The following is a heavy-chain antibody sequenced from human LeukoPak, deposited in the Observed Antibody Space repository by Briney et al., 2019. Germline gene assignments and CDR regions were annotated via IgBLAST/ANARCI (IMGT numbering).Heavy chain of an antibody. D-gene: IGHD3-3*01. CDR2: INHSGST. CDR3: ARPTRFWSGYYYFDY. V-gene: IGHV4-34*01. CDR1: GGSFSGYY. Sequence: SETLSLTCAVYGGSFSGYYWSWIRQPPGKGLEWIGEINHSGSTNYNPSLKSRVTISVDTSKNQFSLKLSSVTAADTAVYYCARPTRFWSGYYYFDYWGQGTLATVSS. J-gene: IGHJ4*02.